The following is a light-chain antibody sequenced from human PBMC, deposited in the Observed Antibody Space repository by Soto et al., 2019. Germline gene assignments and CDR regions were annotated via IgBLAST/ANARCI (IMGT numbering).Light chain of an antibody. CDR1: QSLTSNY. Sequence: ENVLTQTPGTLSLSPGESATLSRRASQSLTSNYLAWYQQKPGQAPRLLIYGPSNRATGIPDRFSGSGSGTDFTLTISRLEPEDFAVYYCQQYGSSPTFGQGTRVEIK. J-gene: IGKJ1*01. V-gene: IGKV3-20*01. CDR2: GPS. CDR3: QQYGSSPT.